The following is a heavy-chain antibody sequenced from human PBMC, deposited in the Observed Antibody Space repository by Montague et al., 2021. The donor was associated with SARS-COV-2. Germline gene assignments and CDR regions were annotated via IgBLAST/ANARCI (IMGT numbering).Heavy chain of an antibody. CDR1: GFTFSTFD. Sequence: SLRLSWSASGFTFSTFDMNWVRQAPGKGLEWVSYISSSGSTIYYADSVKGRFTISRDNAKNSLYLQMNSLRAEDTAVYYCARGGTYYDFWSGYRNYYYGMDVWGQGTTVTVSS. CDR3: ARGGTYYDFWSGYRNYYYGMDV. J-gene: IGHJ6*02. V-gene: IGHV3-48*03. D-gene: IGHD3-3*01. CDR2: ISSSGSTI.